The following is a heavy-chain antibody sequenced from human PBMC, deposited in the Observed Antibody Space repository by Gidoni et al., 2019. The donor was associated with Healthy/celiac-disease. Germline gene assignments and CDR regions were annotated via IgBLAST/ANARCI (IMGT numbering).Heavy chain of an antibody. V-gene: IGHV4-34*01. CDR2: INHSGST. D-gene: IGHD3-10*01. CDR3: ARGEYYGSGSYQISPKNNWFDP. CDR1: GGSFSGYY. Sequence: QVQLHQWGAGLLKPSETLSLTCAVYGGSFSGYYWSWIRQHPGKGLEWIGEINHSGSTNYNPSLKSRVTISVDTSKNQFSMKLSFGTAADTAVYYCARGEYYGSGSYQISPKNNWFDPWGQGTLVTVSS. J-gene: IGHJ5*02.